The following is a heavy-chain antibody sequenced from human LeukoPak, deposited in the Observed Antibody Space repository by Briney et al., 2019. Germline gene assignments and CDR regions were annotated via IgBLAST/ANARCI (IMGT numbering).Heavy chain of an antibody. V-gene: IGHV4-61*01. CDR2: IYYSGST. CDR3: ARGDGYNYNYYYYYMDV. J-gene: IGHJ6*03. CDR1: GYSISSGYY. D-gene: IGHD5-24*01. Sequence: SETLSLTCTVSGYSISSGYYWSWIRQPPGKGLEWIGYIYYSGSTNYNPSLKSRVTISVDTSKNQFSLKLSSVTAADTAVYYCARGDGYNYNYYYYYMDVWGKGTTVTVSS.